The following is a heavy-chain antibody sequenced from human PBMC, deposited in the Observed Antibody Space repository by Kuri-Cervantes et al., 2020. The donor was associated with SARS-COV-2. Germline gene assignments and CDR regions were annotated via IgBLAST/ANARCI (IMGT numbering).Heavy chain of an antibody. Sequence: LSCAVSGGSISSGGYSWSWIRQPPGKGLEWIGYIYHSGSTYYNPSLKSRVTISVDRSKNQFSLKLSSVTAADTAVYYCARGQYSSSWYSNLDYWGQGTLVTVSS. V-gene: IGHV4-30-2*01. CDR1: GGSISSGGYS. CDR2: IYHSGST. J-gene: IGHJ4*02. D-gene: IGHD6-13*01. CDR3: ARGQYSSSWYSNLDY.